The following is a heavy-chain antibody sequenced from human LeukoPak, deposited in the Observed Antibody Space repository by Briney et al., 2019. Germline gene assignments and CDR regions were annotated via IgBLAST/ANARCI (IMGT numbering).Heavy chain of an antibody. Sequence: GGSLRLSCAASGFTFSSYGMHWLRQAPGKGLEGVAVISYDGSNKYYADSVKGRFTISRDNSKNTLYLQMNSLRAEDTAVYYCAKVEYSGLWGQGTLVTVSS. D-gene: IGHD1-26*01. J-gene: IGHJ4*02. V-gene: IGHV3-30*18. CDR2: ISYDGSNK. CDR1: GFTFSSYG. CDR3: AKVEYSGL.